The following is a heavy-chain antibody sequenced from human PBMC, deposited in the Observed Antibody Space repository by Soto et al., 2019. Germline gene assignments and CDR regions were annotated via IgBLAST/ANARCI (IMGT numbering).Heavy chain of an antibody. V-gene: IGHV3-20*01. Sequence: EVQLVESGGGVARPGGSLRLSCAASGFTFEDYGMNWVRQAPGKGLEWLSDISWDGGTTDYADSVKGRFTVSRNNAKSSLYLQMNSVKPGDSALYHCARRSGDQQVCDFWGQGTLVTVSS. CDR1: GFTFEDYG. D-gene: IGHD3-10*01. J-gene: IGHJ4*02. CDR3: ARRSGDQQVCDF. CDR2: ISWDGGTT.